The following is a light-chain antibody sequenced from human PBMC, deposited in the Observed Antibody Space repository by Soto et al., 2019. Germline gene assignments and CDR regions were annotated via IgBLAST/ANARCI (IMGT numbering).Light chain of an antibody. CDR2: DAS. CDR1: QSVSSY. J-gene: IGKJ4*01. CDR3: QQYHTWPIT. Sequence: EIVLTQSPATLSLSPGERATLSCRASQSVSSYLAWYQQKPGQAPRLLIYDASKRATGIPARFSGSGSGTDYTLTISSLEPEDFAIYYCQQYHTWPITFGGGTKVEIK. V-gene: IGKV3-11*01.